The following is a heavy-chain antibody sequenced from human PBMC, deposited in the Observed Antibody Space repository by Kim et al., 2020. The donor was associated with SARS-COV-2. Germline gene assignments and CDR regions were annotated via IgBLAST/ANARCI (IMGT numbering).Heavy chain of an antibody. J-gene: IGHJ4*02. CDR2: IDPSDSYT. Sequence: GESLKISCKGSGYSFTSYWISWVRQMPGKGLEWMGRIDPSDSYTNYSPSFQGHVTISADKSISTAYLQWSSLKASETAMYYCARQGYDILTGYPPRRDFDYWGQGTLVTVSS. CDR3: ARQGYDILTGYPPRRDFDY. V-gene: IGHV5-10-1*01. D-gene: IGHD3-9*01. CDR1: GYSFTSYW.